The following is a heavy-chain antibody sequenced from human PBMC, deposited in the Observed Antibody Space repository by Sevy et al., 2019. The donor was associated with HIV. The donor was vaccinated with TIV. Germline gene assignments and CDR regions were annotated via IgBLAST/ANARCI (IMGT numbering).Heavy chain of an antibody. Sequence: GGSLRLSCAASGFTFSSYSMNWVRQAPGKGLEWVSSISSSSSYIYYADSVKGRFTISRDNAKNSLYLQMNSLRAEDTAVYYCAREAQPSSIAVAGRGGVDYWGQGTLVTVSS. V-gene: IGHV3-21*01. CDR1: GFTFSSYS. CDR2: ISSSSSYI. CDR3: AREAQPSSIAVAGRGGVDY. J-gene: IGHJ4*02. D-gene: IGHD6-19*01.